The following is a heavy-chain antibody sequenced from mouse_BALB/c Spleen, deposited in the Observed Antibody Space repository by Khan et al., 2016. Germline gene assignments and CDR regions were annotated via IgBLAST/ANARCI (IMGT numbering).Heavy chain of an antibody. CDR2: ISTYYGDA. Sequence: QVQLKQSGAELVRPGVSVKISCKGSGYTFTDYALHWVKQSHAKSLEWLGIISTYYGDATYNQKFKDKATMTVDKSSGTTYMELARLTTKHSVIYYCARESTALYYSLDYWSQGTSDTVSS. V-gene: IGHV1S137*01. J-gene: IGHJ4*01. CDR3: ARESTALYYSLDY. D-gene: IGHD1-2*01. CDR1: GYTFTDYA.